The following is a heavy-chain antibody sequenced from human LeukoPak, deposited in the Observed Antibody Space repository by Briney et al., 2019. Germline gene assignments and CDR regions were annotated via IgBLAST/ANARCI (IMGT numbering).Heavy chain of an antibody. CDR3: AKSAYYDSSGFYREYYFDH. V-gene: IGHV3-30*18. Sequence: GGSLRLSCSASGFTISNNEMHWVRQAPGKGLEWVAVISYDGSNKYYADSVKGRFTISRDNSKNTLFLQMSSLTAGDTAVYYCAKSAYYDSSGFYREYYFDHWGQGTLVTVSS. CDR2: ISYDGSNK. CDR1: GFTISNNE. J-gene: IGHJ4*02. D-gene: IGHD3-22*01.